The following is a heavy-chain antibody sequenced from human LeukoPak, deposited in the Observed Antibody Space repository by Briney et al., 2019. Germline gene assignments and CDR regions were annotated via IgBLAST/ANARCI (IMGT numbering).Heavy chain of an antibody. V-gene: IGHV3-33*01. D-gene: IGHD3-10*01. Sequence: PGGSLRLSCAASGFTFSSYGMHWVRQAPGKGLEWVAVIWYDGSNKYYADSVKGRFTISRDNSKNTLYLQMNSLRAEDTAVYYCARDRGMVRGVIIGSGVHFDYWGQGTLVTVSS. CDR2: IWYDGSNK. CDR1: GFTFSSYG. J-gene: IGHJ4*02. CDR3: ARDRGMVRGVIIGSGVHFDY.